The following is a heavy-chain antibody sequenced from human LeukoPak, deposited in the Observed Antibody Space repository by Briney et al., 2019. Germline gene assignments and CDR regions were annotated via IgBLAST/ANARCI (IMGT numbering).Heavy chain of an antibody. CDR3: ARRTYYDFWSGYYTGGDY. V-gene: IGHV4-59*12. CDR2: IYYSGST. J-gene: IGHJ4*02. Sequence: SETLSLTCSVSGGSISTYYWSWIRQPPGKGLEWIGYIYYSGSTNYNPSLKSRVTISVDTSKNRISLKLSSVTAADTAVYYCARRTYYDFWSGYYTGGDYWGQGTLVTVSS. D-gene: IGHD3-3*01. CDR1: GGSISTYY.